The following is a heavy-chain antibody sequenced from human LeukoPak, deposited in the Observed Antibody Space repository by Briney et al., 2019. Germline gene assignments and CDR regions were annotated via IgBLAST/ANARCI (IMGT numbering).Heavy chain of an antibody. CDR1: GFTFSNYW. CDR2: ISSSSSYI. CDR3: AREDCSGGSCYSDFDY. J-gene: IGHJ4*02. D-gene: IGHD2-15*01. V-gene: IGHV3-21*01. Sequence: GGSLRLSCVTSGFTFSNYWMSWVRQAPGKGLEWVSSISSSSSYIYYADSVKGRFTISRDNAKNSLYLQMNSLRAEDTAVYYCAREDCSGGSCYSDFDYWGQGTLVTVSS.